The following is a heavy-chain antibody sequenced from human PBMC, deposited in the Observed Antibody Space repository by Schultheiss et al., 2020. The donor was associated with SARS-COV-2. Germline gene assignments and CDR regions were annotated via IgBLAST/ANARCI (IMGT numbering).Heavy chain of an antibody. D-gene: IGHD2-21*01. CDR3: TRNCGGDCYSGMSYYYYYMDV. CDR2: IKSKTDGGTT. CDR1: GFTFSSYS. Sequence: GGSLRLSCAASGFTFSSYSMNWVRQAPGKGLEWVGRIKSKTDGGTTDYAAPVKGRFTISRDDSKTPLYLQMSSLRTEDTAVYYCTRNCGGDCYSGMSYYYYYMDVWGKGTTVTVSS. J-gene: IGHJ6*03. V-gene: IGHV3-15*01.